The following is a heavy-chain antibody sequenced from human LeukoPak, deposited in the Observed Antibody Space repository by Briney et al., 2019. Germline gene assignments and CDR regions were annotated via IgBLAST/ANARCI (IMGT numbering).Heavy chain of an antibody. CDR1: GFTFSRFP. D-gene: IGHD5-12*01. CDR3: ARGKSDSSGYDYILDY. J-gene: IGHJ4*02. CDR2: FSYDGITT. Sequence: GGSLRLSCAASGFTFSRFPFHWVRQAPGKGLEWVALFSYDGITTHYAASVKGRLTVSRDDSKNTLYLQMNSLRAEDTAVYYCARGKSDSSGYDYILDYWGQGTLVTVSS. V-gene: IGHV3-30*01.